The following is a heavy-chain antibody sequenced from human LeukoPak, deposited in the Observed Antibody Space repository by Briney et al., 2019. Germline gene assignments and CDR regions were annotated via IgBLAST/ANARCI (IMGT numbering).Heavy chain of an antibody. Sequence: GGSLRLSCAASGFTVSSNYMSWVRQAPGKGLEWVSVIYSGGSTYYADSVKGRFTISRGNSKNTLYLQMNCLRAEDTAVYYCAREMSEIGGYSYGYFDYWGQGTLVTVSS. CDR3: AREMSEIGGYSYGYFDY. J-gene: IGHJ4*02. CDR2: IYSGGST. D-gene: IGHD5-18*01. V-gene: IGHV3-66*01. CDR1: GFTVSSNY.